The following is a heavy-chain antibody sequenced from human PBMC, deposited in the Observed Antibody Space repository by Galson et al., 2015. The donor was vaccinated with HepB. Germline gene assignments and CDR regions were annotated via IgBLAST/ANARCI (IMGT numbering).Heavy chain of an antibody. Sequence: SLRLSCAASGFTFSSCGMHWVRRSPGKGLEWVAIIWFDGSNKYYGDSVKGRFTISRDNSKNTVYLQMNSLRAGDTAVYYCAREPRISIFGVVHYYMDVWGKGTTVTVSS. V-gene: IGHV3-33*01. CDR2: IWFDGSNK. CDR1: GFTFSSCG. CDR3: AREPRISIFGVVHYYMDV. J-gene: IGHJ6*03. D-gene: IGHD3-3*01.